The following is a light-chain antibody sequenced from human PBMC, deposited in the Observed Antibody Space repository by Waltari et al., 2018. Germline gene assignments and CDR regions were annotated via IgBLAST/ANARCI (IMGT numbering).Light chain of an antibody. Sequence: SYELTQPPSVSVSPGQTASITCSGDKLGDKYVCWYQQKPGQSPVLVIYQDNKRPSGSPERFSGSNSGNTATLTISGTQAMDEADYYCQAWDSSTEVFGGGTKLTVL. CDR2: QDN. V-gene: IGLV3-1*01. CDR1: KLGDKY. J-gene: IGLJ2*01. CDR3: QAWDSSTEV.